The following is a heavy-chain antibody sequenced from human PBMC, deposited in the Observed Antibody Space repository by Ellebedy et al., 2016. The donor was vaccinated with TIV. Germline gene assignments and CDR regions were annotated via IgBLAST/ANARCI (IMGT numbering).Heavy chain of an antibody. J-gene: IGHJ4*02. V-gene: IGHV4-34*01. D-gene: IGHD6-19*01. CDR1: GGSFTGYC. CDR3: AEGRSGWYYFDY. Sequence: SETLSLTCAVYGGSFTGYCYSWIRQPPGKGLEWIGEINQSGSATYNTSLKGRVTISVEMSKNQFSLRLTSVTAPDTAVYYCAEGRSGWYYFDYWGQGTLVTVSS. CDR2: INQSGSA.